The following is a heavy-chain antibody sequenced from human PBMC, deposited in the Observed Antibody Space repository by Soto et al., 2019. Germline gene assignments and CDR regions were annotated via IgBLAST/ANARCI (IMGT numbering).Heavy chain of an antibody. V-gene: IGHV3-23*01. D-gene: IGHD3-3*01. CDR3: ACVVCDFWSGYGTTGGGFET. Sequence: GGSLRLSCAASGFTFSSYAMSWVRQAPGKGLEWVSAISGSGGSTYYADSVKGRFTISRDNSKNTLYLQMNSLRAEDTAVYYCACVVCDFWSGYGTTGGGFETRGEETTV. CDR2: ISGSGGST. J-gene: IGHJ6*02. CDR1: GFTFSSYA.